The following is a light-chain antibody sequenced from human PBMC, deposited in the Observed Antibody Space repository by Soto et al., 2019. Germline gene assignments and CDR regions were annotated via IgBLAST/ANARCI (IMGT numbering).Light chain of an antibody. CDR1: QSVASN. V-gene: IGKV3-15*01. CDR3: QQYNNWHT. J-gene: IGKJ2*01. Sequence: EIVMTQSPATLSVSPGERVTLSCRASQSVASNLAWYQQKPGQAPRLLIFGASTRATGIPARFSGSGSGTEFTLTIGSLQSEDFAVYYCQQYNNWHTFGQGTKLEIK. CDR2: GAS.